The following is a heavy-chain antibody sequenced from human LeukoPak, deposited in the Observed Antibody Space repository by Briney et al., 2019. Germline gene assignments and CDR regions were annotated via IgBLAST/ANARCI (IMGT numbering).Heavy chain of an antibody. Sequence: GGSLTLSCGASGFTFTNYWMTWVRPVPARGVEWVANIHKAGSESYYVDSVKGRFAISRDNAKNSLYLQLSSLRVEDTAVHYCARVGAWELQRVFEYWGQGTLVTVSS. V-gene: IGHV3-7*01. CDR2: IHKAGSES. D-gene: IGHD1-26*01. J-gene: IGHJ4*02. CDR1: GFTFTNYW. CDR3: ARVGAWELQRVFEY.